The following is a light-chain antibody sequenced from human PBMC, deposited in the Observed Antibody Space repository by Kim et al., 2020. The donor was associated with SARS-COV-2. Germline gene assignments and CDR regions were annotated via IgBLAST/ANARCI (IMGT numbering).Light chain of an antibody. V-gene: IGKV3-20*01. CDR3: QHYDGSPPLYT. J-gene: IGKJ2*01. CDR2: DAS. CDR1: QSVCSKC. Sequence: EIVLTQSPVTLSLSPGERATLSCRAGQSVCSKCLAWYQQKRGQAPRLLVYDASTRATGIPDRFSGSGSGTDFTLNISRLEPEDFAVYYCQHYDGSPPLYTFGQGTILEIK.